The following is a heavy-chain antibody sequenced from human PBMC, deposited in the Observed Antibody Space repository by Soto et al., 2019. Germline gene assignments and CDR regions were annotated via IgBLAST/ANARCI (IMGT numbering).Heavy chain of an antibody. CDR2: ISWNSGTI. J-gene: IGHJ4*02. D-gene: IGHD3-10*01. V-gene: IGHV3-9*01. Sequence: GGSLRLSCAASGFSVDDYAMHWVRQAPGKGLEWVTGISWNSGTIGYADSVKGRFTISRDNAKNSLYLQMNRLRAEDTALYYCARDVWSRASGPPDSWGQGTLVTVSS. CDR1: GFSVDDYA. CDR3: ARDVWSRASGPPDS.